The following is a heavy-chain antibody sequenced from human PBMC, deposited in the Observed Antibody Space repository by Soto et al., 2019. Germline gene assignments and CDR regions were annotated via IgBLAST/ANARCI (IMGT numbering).Heavy chain of an antibody. Sequence: SETLSLTCAVSSGSISSRYWWTWVRQPPGKGLEWIGEIYHGGSTNYNPSLKSRVTMSIDKSKNQFSLKLSSVTVADTAVYFCASLFDYWGQGTLVTVSS. J-gene: IGHJ4*02. CDR2: IYHGGST. CDR3: ASLFDY. V-gene: IGHV4-4*02. CDR1: SGSISSRYW.